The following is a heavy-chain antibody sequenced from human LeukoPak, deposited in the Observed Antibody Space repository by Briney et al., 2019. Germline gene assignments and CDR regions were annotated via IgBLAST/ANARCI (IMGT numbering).Heavy chain of an antibody. V-gene: IGHV4-34*01. CDR1: SASLSGYY. CDR3: ARLKHQLLRTPLKGNWFDP. Sequence: SETLSLTCAVYSASLSGYYWSWIRQPPGKGLEWVGEISHGGSTNYNPSLKSRVTISVDTSKNQFSLTLRSVTAADTAVYYCARLKHQLLRTPLKGNWFDPWGQGTLVTVSS. D-gene: IGHD2-2*01. CDR2: ISHGGST. J-gene: IGHJ5*02.